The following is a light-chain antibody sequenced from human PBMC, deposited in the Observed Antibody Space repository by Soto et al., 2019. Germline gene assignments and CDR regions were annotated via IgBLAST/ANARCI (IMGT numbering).Light chain of an antibody. J-gene: IGKJ1*01. CDR2: GAS. Sequence: EMVWTRLQGPRFLPQGEKPTPSARAGRGVTASNLAWYQKNPGQAPSLLIYGASSRATGIPDRFSGSGSGTDFTLTISRLEPEDFAVYYCQQYGSSPRTFGQGTKVEIK. CDR1: RGVTASN. CDR3: QQYGSSPRT. V-gene: IGKV3-20*01.